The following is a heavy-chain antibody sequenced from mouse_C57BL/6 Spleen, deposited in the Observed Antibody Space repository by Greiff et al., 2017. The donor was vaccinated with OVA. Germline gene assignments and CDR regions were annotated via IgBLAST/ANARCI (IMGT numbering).Heavy chain of an antibody. J-gene: IGHJ2*01. CDR1: GYTFTSYW. D-gene: IGHD1-1*01. CDR2: IDPSDSYT. V-gene: IGHV1-69*01. Sequence: VQLQQSGAELVMPGASVKLSCKASGYTFTSYWMHWVKQRPGQGLEWIGEIDPSDSYTNYNQKFKGKSTLTVDKSSSTAYMQLSSLTSEDSAVYYCARYYYGSVDYWGQGTTLTVSS. CDR3: ARYYYGSVDY.